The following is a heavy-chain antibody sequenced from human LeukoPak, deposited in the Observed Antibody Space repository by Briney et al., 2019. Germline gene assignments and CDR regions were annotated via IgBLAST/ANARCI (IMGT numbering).Heavy chain of an antibody. V-gene: IGHV3-23*01. CDR1: GFTFSSYA. D-gene: IGHD6-13*01. Sequence: PGGSLRLSCAASGFTFSSYAMSWVRQAPGKGLEWVSAISGSGGSTYYADSVKGRFTISRDNSKNTLYLQMNSLRAEDTAVYYCARGSRGIAAAGSQFDYWGQGTLVTVSS. CDR3: ARGSRGIAAAGSQFDY. J-gene: IGHJ4*02. CDR2: ISGSGGST.